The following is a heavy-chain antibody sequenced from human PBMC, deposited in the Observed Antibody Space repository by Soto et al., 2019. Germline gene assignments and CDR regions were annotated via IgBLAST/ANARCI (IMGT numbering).Heavy chain of an antibody. CDR3: AKVVVARTNWYYFDC. CDR2: ISYDGSNK. V-gene: IGHV3-30*18. D-gene: IGHD2-2*01. CDR1: GFTFRSYG. J-gene: IGHJ4*02. Sequence: QVQLVESGGGVVQPGRSLRLSCAASGFTFRSYGMYWVRQAPGKGLGWVAVISYDGSNKYYADSVKGRFTISRDSSKNTLYLQMNSLRAEDTAVYYCAKVVVARTNWYYFDCWGQGTLVTVSS.